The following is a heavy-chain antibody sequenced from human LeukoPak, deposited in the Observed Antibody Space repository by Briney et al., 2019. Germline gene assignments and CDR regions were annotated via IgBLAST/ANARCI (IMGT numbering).Heavy chain of an antibody. J-gene: IGHJ5*02. CDR1: GYTFTSYA. CDR2: INTNTGNP. Sequence: ASVKVSCKASGYTFTSYAMNWVRQAPGQGLEWMGWINTNTGNPTYAQGFTGRFVFSLDTSVSTAYLQISSLKAEDTAVYYCARSPGSSFAEGNRFDPWGQGTLVTVSS. D-gene: IGHD6-13*01. V-gene: IGHV7-4-1*02. CDR3: ARSPGSSFAEGNRFDP.